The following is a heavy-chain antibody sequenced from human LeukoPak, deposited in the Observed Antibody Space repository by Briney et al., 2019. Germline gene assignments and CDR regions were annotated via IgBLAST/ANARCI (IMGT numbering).Heavy chain of an antibody. CDR1: GFTLSSYG. CDR3: AKDWSNYGGYRANYFDY. Sequence: GGSLRLSCAASGFTLSSYGMHWVRQAPGKGLEWVAVISYDGSNKYYADSVKGRFTISRDNSKNTLYLQMNSLRAEDTAVYYCAKDWSNYGGYRANYFDYWGQGTLVTVSS. CDR2: ISYDGSNK. V-gene: IGHV3-30*18. D-gene: IGHD5-12*01. J-gene: IGHJ4*02.